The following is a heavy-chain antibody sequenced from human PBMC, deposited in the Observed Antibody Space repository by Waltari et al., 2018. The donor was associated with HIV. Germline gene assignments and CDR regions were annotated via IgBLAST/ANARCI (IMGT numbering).Heavy chain of an antibody. J-gene: IGHJ4*02. CDR2: IICSSDTT. Sequence: VQMLVSGGDFVKPGGSLRLSCAASGFSFSNYAMTWVRQAPGKGLEWFSGIICSSDTTTSEGFIKGQFTISHDNSHNSLNLQMNNRRAEDTALYYCAKPFFYGSDAYSTPYAYWAQGPLVTVSS. CDR1: GFSFSNYA. D-gene: IGHD3-16*01. V-gene: IGHV3-23*01. CDR3: AKPFFYGSDAYSTPYAY.